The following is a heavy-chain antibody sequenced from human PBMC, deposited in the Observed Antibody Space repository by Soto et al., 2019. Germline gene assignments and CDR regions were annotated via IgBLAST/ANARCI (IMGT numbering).Heavy chain of an antibody. CDR2: IYHSGST. D-gene: IGHD2-15*01. V-gene: IGHV4-30-2*01. CDR1: GGSISSGAYS. CDR3: ARTGGYCSGGACYPHYLDY. J-gene: IGHJ4*02. Sequence: SETLSLTCAVSGGSISSGAYSWSWIRQPPGKGLEWIGYIYHSGSTYYNPSLKSRVTISVDRSKNQFSLKLSSVTAADTAVYSCARTGGYCSGGACYPHYLDYWAQGTLVTVSS.